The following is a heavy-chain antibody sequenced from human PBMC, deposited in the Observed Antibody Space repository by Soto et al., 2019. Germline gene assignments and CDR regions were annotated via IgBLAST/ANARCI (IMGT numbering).Heavy chain of an antibody. J-gene: IGHJ5*02. V-gene: IGHV3-21*01. CDR1: TFSLYS. Sequence: EVQVVESGGGLVKPGGSLTLSCNFTFSLYSMNWVRQAPGKGLEWVASISSGAAYIKYADSVQGRFTSSRDNAKSSVSLQMSSLRVEDTAVYFCTRDEGGSYDSWFHPWGQGTQFTVSA. CDR2: ISSGAAYI. CDR3: TRDEGGSYDSWFHP. D-gene: IGHD1-26*01.